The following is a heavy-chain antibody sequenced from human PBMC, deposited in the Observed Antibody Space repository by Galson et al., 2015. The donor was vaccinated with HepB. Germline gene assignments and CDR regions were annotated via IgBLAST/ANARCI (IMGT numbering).Heavy chain of an antibody. V-gene: IGHV1-46*01. J-gene: IGHJ6*02. Sequence: SVKVSCKASGGTFSSYAISWVRQAPGQGLEGMGIINPSGGSTSYAQKFQGRVTMTRDTSTSTVYMELSSLRSEDTAVYYFARDVRSDYGMDVWGHWTTVTVSS. D-gene: IGHD3-3*01. CDR2: INPSGGST. CDR3: ARDVRSDYGMDV. CDR1: GGTFSSYA.